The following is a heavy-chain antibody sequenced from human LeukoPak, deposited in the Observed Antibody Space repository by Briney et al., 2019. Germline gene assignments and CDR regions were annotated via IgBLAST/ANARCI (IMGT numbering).Heavy chain of an antibody. J-gene: IGHJ5*02. CDR2: FDPEDGET. Sequence: ASVKVSCKVSGYTLTELSMHWVRQAPGKGLEWMGGFDPEDGETIYAQKFQGRVTMTEDTSTDTAYMELSSLRSEDTAVYYCATDAWAAAGKGPGNWFDPWGQGTLVTVSS. D-gene: IGHD6-13*01. CDR3: ATDAWAAAGKGPGNWFDP. CDR1: GYTLTELS. V-gene: IGHV1-24*01.